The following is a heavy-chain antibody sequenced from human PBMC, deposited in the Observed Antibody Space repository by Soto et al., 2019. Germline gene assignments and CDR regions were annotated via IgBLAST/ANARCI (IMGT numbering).Heavy chain of an antibody. CDR3: ARQPTPYSSSWEPFDY. D-gene: IGHD6-13*01. J-gene: IGHJ4*02. CDR2: IYSGGST. Sequence: GGSLRLSCAASGFTVSSNYMSWVRQAPGKGLEWVSVIYSGGSTYYADSVKGRFTIPRDNSKNTLYLQMNSLRAEDTAGYYCARQPTPYSSSWEPFDYWGQGTLVTVSS. CDR1: GFTVSSNY. V-gene: IGHV3-53*01.